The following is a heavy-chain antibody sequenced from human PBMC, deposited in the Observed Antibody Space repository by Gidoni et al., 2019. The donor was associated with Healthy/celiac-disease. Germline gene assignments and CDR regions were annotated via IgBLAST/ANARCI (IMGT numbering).Heavy chain of an antibody. CDR2: SSWNSGSI. V-gene: IGHV3-9*01. Sequence: EVQLVESGGGLVQPGRSLSLSCAASGFTFDDYAMHWVRQAPGKGLEWVSGSSWNSGSIGYADSVKGRFTISRDNAKNSLYLQMNSLRAEDTALYYCAKDIGDYGPYYFDYWGQGTLVTVSS. CDR3: AKDIGDYGPYYFDY. D-gene: IGHD4-17*01. J-gene: IGHJ4*02. CDR1: GFTFDDYA.